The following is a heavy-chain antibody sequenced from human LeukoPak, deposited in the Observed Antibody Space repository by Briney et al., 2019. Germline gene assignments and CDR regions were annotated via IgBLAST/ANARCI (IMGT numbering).Heavy chain of an antibody. CDR1: GFTFNIYT. V-gene: IGHV3-21*01. Sequence: GGSLRLSCAASGFTFNIYTMNWVRQAPGKGLEWVSSIDSSSSYIYYADSVKGRFTISRDNAKNSLYLEMNSLRAEDTAVYYCCGAKYYYGSNCYMDVWGKGTTVTISS. CDR3: CGAKYYYGSNCYMDV. D-gene: IGHD3-10*01. CDR2: IDSSSSYI. J-gene: IGHJ6*03.